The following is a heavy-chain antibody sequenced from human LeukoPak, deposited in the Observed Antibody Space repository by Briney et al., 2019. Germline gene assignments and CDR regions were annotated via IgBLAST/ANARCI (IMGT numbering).Heavy chain of an antibody. CDR1: GFTFSSYW. CDR2: INSDGSST. V-gene: IGHV3-74*01. D-gene: IGHD6-13*01. Sequence: GGSLRLSCAASGFTFSSYWMHRVRQAPGKGLVWVSRINSDGSSTSYADSVKGRFTISRDNAKNTLYLQMNSLRAEDTAVYYCARAGGTAGSNWYFDLWGRGTLVTVSS. CDR3: ARAGGTAGSNWYFDL. J-gene: IGHJ2*01.